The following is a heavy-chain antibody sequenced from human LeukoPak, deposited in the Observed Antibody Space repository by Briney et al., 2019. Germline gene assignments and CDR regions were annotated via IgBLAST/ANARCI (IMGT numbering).Heavy chain of an antibody. Sequence: GASVTVSCTASGFTFPSYGINWVRQATGQGLEWMGWMNPNSGNTGYAQSFQGRVTMTRNTHISTAYMELSSLRSEDTAVYYCARVEENSGYSHIYWGQGTLVTVSS. CDR3: ARVEENSGYSHIY. J-gene: IGHJ4*02. D-gene: IGHD5-12*01. CDR1: GFTFPSYG. V-gene: IGHV1-8*02. CDR2: MNPNSGNT.